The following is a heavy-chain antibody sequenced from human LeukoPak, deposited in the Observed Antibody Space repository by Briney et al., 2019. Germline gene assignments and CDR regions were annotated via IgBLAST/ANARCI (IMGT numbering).Heavy chain of an antibody. D-gene: IGHD3-22*01. CDR1: GXSISSYY. J-gene: IGHJ4*02. Sequence: SETLSLTCTVSGXSISSYYGSWLRQPPGKGLEWIGFIYYSGITDYNPSLKSRITISVDTSKNQFSLKLTSVTAADTAVYYCARVRALSYYDSSGDLYYFEYWGQGTLVTVSS. CDR2: IYYSGIT. CDR3: ARVRALSYYDSSGDLYYFEY. V-gene: IGHV4-59*01.